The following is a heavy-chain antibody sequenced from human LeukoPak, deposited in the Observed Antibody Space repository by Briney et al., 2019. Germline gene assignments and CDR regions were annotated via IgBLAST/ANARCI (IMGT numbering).Heavy chain of an antibody. CDR2: IGGSGAIT. CDR1: GFSFSSYA. D-gene: IGHD6-13*01. CDR3: ARCFGVPSAGNFDF. V-gene: IGHV3-23*01. Sequence: PGGSLRLSCAASGFSFSSYAMTWVRQAPGKGLEWVSGIGGSGAITSYADSVTGRFTNSRDNSKNTLYLLMNSLRAEDTAIYFCARCFGVPSAGNFDFWGRGTLVTVSS. J-gene: IGHJ4*02.